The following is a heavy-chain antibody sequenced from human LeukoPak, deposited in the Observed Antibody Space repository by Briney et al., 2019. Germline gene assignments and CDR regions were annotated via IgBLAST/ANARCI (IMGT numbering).Heavy chain of an antibody. V-gene: IGHV1-8*01. CDR2: MNPNSGSA. CDR1: GYTFTSYD. Sequence: ASVKVSCKASGYTFTSYDINWVRQATGQGLEWMGWMNPNSGSAGYAQKFQGRVTMTRNTSITTAYMELSSLRSEDTAVYYCARGQWEDGGNWFDPWGQGTLVTVSS. J-gene: IGHJ5*02. CDR3: ARGQWEDGGNWFDP. D-gene: IGHD1-26*01.